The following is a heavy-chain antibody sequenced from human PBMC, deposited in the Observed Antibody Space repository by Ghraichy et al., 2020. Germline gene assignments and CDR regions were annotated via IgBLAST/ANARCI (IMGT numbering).Heavy chain of an antibody. J-gene: IGHJ4*02. D-gene: IGHD2-15*01. CDR2: ISFDGTNK. CDR3: ARRYCSGDRCYHVDY. CDR1: GFTFSNYA. V-gene: IGHV3-30-3*01. Sequence: GESLNISCAASGFTFSNYAFNWVRQAPGKGLEWVALISFDGTNKYYADSVKGRFTISRDNSKNTLYLQVNSLRAEDTALYFCARRYCSGDRCYHVDYWGQGTLVTVSS.